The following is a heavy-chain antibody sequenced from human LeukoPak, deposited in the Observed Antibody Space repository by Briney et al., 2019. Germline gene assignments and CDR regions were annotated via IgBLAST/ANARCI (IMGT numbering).Heavy chain of an antibody. J-gene: IGHJ4*02. CDR3: ARDVRY. Sequence: PGGSLRLSCAISGFTFSACELTWVRQAPGKGLEWVSYISRSGSTRYYADSVKGRFTISRDNAKNSLYLQMNSLRAEDTAVYYCARDVRYWGRGTLVTVSS. V-gene: IGHV3-48*03. CDR2: ISRSGSTR. CDR1: GFTFSACE.